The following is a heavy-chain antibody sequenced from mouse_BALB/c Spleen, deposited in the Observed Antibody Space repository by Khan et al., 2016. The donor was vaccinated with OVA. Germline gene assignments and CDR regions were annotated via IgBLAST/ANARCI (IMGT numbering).Heavy chain of an antibody. CDR2: LSYSGST. CDR3: ARNNYYGYAVDY. CDR1: GYSITTNYA. D-gene: IGHD1-1*01. J-gene: IGHJ4*01. Sequence: EVKLLESGPGLVKPSQSLSLTCTVTGYSITTNYAWDWIRQFPGNKLEWMVYLSYSGSTSYNPSLKSRISITRDTSKSHFFLQLHSVTTEDTATYYCARNNYYGYAVDYWGQGTSVTVSS. V-gene: IGHV3-2*02.